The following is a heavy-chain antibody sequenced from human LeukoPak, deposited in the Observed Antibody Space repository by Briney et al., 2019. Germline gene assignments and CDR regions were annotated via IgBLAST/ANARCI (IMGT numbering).Heavy chain of an antibody. CDR2: ITSSSSYI. CDR1: GFTFSSYS. CDR3: ARDEKAYYDFWSGYYWFDP. Sequence: GGSLRLSCAASGFTFSSYSMNWVRQAPGKGLEWVSSITSSSSYIYYADPVKGRFTISRDNAKNSLYPQMNSLRAEDTGVYYCARDEKAYYDFWSGYYWFDPWGQGTLVTVSS. D-gene: IGHD3-3*01. J-gene: IGHJ5*02. V-gene: IGHV3-21*01.